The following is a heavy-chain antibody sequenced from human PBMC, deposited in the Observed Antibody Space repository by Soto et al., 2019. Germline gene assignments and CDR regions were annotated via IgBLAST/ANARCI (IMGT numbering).Heavy chain of an antibody. CDR2: IIPIFGTA. D-gene: IGHD6-13*01. J-gene: IGHJ4*02. CDR3: AYLVDSSSFSSDY. Sequence: SVKVSCKASRGTFSSYSVSWLRQAPGQGLEWMGGIIPIFGTANYAQKFQGRVTITADESTSTAYMELSSLRSEDTAVYYCAYLVDSSSFSSDYWGQGTLVTVSS. V-gene: IGHV1-69*13. CDR1: RGTFSSYS.